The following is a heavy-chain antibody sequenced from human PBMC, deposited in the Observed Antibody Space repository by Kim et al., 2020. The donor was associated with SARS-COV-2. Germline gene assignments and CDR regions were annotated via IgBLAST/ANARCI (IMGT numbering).Heavy chain of an antibody. J-gene: IGHJ4*02. CDR2: ISWNSGSI. CDR3: AKAVSRNWYFDY. Sequence: GGSLRLSCAASGFTFDDYAMHWVRQAPGKGLEWVSGISWNSGSIGYADSVKGRFTISRDNAKNSLYLQMNSLRAEDTALYYCAKAVSRNWYFDYWGQGTLVTVSS. D-gene: IGHD1-1*01. CDR1: GFTFDDYA. V-gene: IGHV3-9*01.